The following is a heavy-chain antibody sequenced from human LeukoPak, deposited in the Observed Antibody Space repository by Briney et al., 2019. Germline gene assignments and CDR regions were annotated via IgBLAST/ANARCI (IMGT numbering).Heavy chain of an antibody. J-gene: IGHJ5*02. V-gene: IGHV4-39*01. Sequence: SETLSLTCTVSGGSISSYYWSWIRQPPGKGLEWIANIYYNGNTYFNASLKSRVTISIDTSKNQFSLKLTSVTAADTAVYYCARLVPPGWFDPWGQGTLVTVSS. CDR2: IYYNGNT. CDR1: GGSISSYY. CDR3: ARLVPPGWFDP.